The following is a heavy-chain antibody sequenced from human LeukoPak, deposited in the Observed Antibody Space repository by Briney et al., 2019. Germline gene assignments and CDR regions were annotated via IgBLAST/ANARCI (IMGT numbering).Heavy chain of an antibody. D-gene: IGHD3-3*01. Sequence: GGSLRLSCAASGFTFSSYSMNWVRQAPGKGLEWVSAISGSSGSTYYVDSVKGRFTISRDNPKNTLYLQMNSLRAEDTAVYYCVKNFWSDKYYFYYMDVWGKGTTVTVSS. V-gene: IGHV3-23*01. CDR2: ISGSSGST. J-gene: IGHJ6*03. CDR1: GFTFSSYS. CDR3: VKNFWSDKYYFYYMDV.